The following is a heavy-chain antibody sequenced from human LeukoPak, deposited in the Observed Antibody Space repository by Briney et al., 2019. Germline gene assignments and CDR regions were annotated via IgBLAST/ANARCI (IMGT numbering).Heavy chain of an antibody. D-gene: IGHD1-26*01. Sequence: SETLSLTCAVYGGSFSGYYWSWIRQPPGKGLEWIGYIYYGGSTNYNPSLKSRVTISVDTSKNQSSLKLSSVTAADTAVYYCARGIIVGATWGENDNWFDPWGQGTLVTVSS. CDR1: GGSFSGYY. V-gene: IGHV4-59*01. CDR3: ARGIIVGATWGENDNWFDP. J-gene: IGHJ5*02. CDR2: IYYGGST.